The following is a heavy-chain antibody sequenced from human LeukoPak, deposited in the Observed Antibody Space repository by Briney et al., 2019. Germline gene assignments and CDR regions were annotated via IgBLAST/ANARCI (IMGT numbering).Heavy chain of an antibody. CDR3: ARHSGSSWYHFGY. J-gene: IGHJ4*02. V-gene: IGHV6-1*01. D-gene: IGHD6-13*01. CDR1: GDSVSSNSAA. CDR2: TYYRSKWYN. Sequence: SQTLSLTCAISGDSVSSNSAAWNWIRQSPSRGLEWLGRTYYRSKWYNDYAVSVKSRITINPDTSKNQFSLKLSSVTAADTAVYYCARHSGSSWYHFGYWGQGTLVTVSS.